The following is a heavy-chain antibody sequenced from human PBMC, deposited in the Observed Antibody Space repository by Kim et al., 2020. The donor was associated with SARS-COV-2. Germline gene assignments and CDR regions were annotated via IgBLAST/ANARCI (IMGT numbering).Heavy chain of an antibody. V-gene: IGHV1-69*01. Sequence: QKVQGRVTINADESTGTAYMELGSLRSEDTAVYYCARGGSSSGWPSYFDYWGQGTLVTVSS. D-gene: IGHD6-19*01. CDR3: ARGGSSSGWPSYFDY. J-gene: IGHJ4*02.